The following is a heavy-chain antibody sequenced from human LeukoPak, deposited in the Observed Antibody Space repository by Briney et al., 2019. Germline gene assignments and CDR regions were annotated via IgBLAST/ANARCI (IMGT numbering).Heavy chain of an antibody. CDR1: GFTFSVYA. CDR2: ISGSSSHT. D-gene: IGHD2-2*02. V-gene: IGHV3-23*01. CDR3: AKEHDYTNAAPEWGFDS. Sequence: GGSLRLSCAASGFTFSVYAMSWVRQAPGKGLERVSGISGSSSHTKDADFVRGRCTIYRDNSRNTPFLQLNSLTAEDTAVYYCAKEHDYTNAAPEWGFDSWGQGSLVIVSS. J-gene: IGHJ4*02.